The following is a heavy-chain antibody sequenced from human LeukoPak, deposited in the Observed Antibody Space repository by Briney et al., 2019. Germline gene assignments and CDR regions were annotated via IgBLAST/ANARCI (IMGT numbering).Heavy chain of an antibody. D-gene: IGHD6-13*01. CDR2: VDGGGGAT. J-gene: IGHJ4*02. Sequence: GGSLRLFCAASGFTLSSYAMTWVRQAPGRGLEWVSSVDGGGGATYYADSVKGRFTISRDNSKDTLYLQMNGLRAEDTAVYFCAKQSAGSAAWYSLHYDFWGQGTLVTVSS. V-gene: IGHV3-23*01. CDR1: GFTLSSYA. CDR3: AKQSAGSAAWYSLHYDF.